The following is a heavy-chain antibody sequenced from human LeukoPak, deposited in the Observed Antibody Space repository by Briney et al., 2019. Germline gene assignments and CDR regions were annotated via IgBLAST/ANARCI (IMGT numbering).Heavy chain of an antibody. CDR3: ASGITMVRGVKIVP. CDR2: INHSGST. Sequence: PSETLSLTCAVYGGSFSGYYWSWIRQPPGKGLEWIGEINHSGSTNYNPSLKSRVTISVDTSKNQFSLKLSSVTAADTAVYYCASGITMVRGVKIVPWGQGTLVTVSS. CDR1: GGSFSGYY. D-gene: IGHD3-10*01. J-gene: IGHJ5*02. V-gene: IGHV4-34*01.